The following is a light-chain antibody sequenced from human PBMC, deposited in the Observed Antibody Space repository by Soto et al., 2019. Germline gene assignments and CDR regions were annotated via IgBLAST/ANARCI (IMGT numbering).Light chain of an antibody. CDR2: EAS. V-gene: IGKV1-5*03. Sequence: DIQMTQSPSTLSASVGDRVTITCRASQSLASWMAWYQQKPGKAPKLLIFEASRLQGGVPSRFSGSGYGTVFTLTISSLQPDDSATYYCQQYKSFLTFGQGTKLEIK. CDR1: QSLASW. CDR3: QQYKSFLT. J-gene: IGKJ2*01.